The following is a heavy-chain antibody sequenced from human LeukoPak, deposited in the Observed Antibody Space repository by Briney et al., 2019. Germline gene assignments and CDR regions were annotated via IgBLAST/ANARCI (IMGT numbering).Heavy chain of an antibody. Sequence: GGSLRLSCAASGFTFDDYAMHWVRQAPGKGLEWVSGISWNSGSIGYADSVKGRFTISRDNAKNSLYLQMNSLRAEDTALYYCPKVIAAAGTWGGRDAFDIWGQGTMVTVSS. CDR2: ISWNSGSI. J-gene: IGHJ3*02. CDR3: PKVIAAAGTWGGRDAFDI. V-gene: IGHV3-9*01. D-gene: IGHD6-13*01. CDR1: GFTFDDYA.